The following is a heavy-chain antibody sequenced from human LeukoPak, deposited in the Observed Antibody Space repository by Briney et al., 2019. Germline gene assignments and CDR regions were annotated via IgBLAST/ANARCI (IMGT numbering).Heavy chain of an antibody. J-gene: IGHJ4*02. D-gene: IGHD6-19*01. CDR2: ISSSSSNI. V-gene: IGHV3-21*01. CDR1: GFDFSTYY. Sequence: KPGGSLRLSCAASGFDFSTYYLNWVRQAPGKGLEWVSSISSSSSNIFYSDLVKGRFTISRDNAKNSLYLQMNSLRAEDTAVYYCARDHSFGWNTFDYWGQGTLVTVSS. CDR3: ARDHSFGWNTFDY.